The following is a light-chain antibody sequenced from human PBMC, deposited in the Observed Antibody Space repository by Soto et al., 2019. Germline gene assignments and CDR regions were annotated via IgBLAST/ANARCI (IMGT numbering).Light chain of an antibody. Sequence: QCALTQPASVSGSPGQSITISCTGTSSDVGGYNYVSWYQQHPGKAPKLMIYDVNNRPSGVSDRFSGSKSGNTASLTISGLQAEVEADYFCSSYTSSNTLYVLGAGTKLTVL. CDR3: SSYTSSNTLYV. CDR2: DVN. CDR1: SSDVGGYNY. J-gene: IGLJ1*01. V-gene: IGLV2-14*01.